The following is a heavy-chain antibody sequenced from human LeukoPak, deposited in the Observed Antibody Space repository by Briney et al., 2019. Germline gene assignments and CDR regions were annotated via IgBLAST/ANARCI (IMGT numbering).Heavy chain of an antibody. CDR3: ARDDPLRVTATLDY. CDR2: IYTSGST. J-gene: IGHJ4*02. D-gene: IGHD2-21*02. Sequence: SETLSLTCTVSGGSSNSNFWSWVRQPAGKGLEWIGRIYTSGSTNYNPSLKSRVTMSVDTSKNQFSLRLSSVTAADTAVYHCARDDPLRVTATLDYWGQGTLVTVSS. CDR1: GGSSNSNF. V-gene: IGHV4-4*07.